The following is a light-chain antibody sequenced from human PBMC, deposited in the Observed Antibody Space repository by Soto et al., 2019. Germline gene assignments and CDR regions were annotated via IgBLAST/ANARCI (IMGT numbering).Light chain of an antibody. CDR2: GAS. CDR1: QSVSSSY. J-gene: IGKJ1*01. Sequence: VLTQAPGTLSLSPGERATLSCRASQSVSSSYLAWYQQKPGQAPRLLIYGASSRATGIPDRFSGSGSGTDFTLTISRLEPEDFAVYYCQQYGSSPRTFGQGTKVDIK. V-gene: IGKV3-20*01. CDR3: QQYGSSPRT.